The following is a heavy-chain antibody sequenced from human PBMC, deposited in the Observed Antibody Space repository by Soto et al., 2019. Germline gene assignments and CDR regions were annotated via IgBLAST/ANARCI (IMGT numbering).Heavy chain of an antibody. CDR1: GYTFTSYY. CDR3: ARDAETSDYDYVWGSYPQLGGSFDY. J-gene: IGHJ4*01. CDR2: INPSGGST. D-gene: IGHD3-16*02. V-gene: IGHV1-46*03. Sequence: ASVKVSCKASGYTFTSYYMHWVRQAPGQGLEWMGIINPSGGSTSYAQKFQGRVTMTRDTSTSTVYMELSSLRSEDTAVYYCARDAETSDYDYVWGSYPQLGGSFDYWG.